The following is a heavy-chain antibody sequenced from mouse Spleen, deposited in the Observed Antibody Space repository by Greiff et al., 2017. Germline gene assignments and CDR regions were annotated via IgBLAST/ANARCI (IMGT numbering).Heavy chain of an antibody. Sequence: VQLQQSGPELVKPGASVKIPCKASGYTFTDYNMDWVKQSHGKSLEWIGDINPNNGGTIYNQKFKGKATLTVDKSSSTAYMELRSLTSEDTAVYYCARLDSDDGYLDYWGQGTTLTVSS. CDR2: INPNNGGT. V-gene: IGHV1-18*01. CDR3: ARLDSDDGYLDY. D-gene: IGHD2-3*01. CDR1: GYTFTDYN. J-gene: IGHJ2*01.